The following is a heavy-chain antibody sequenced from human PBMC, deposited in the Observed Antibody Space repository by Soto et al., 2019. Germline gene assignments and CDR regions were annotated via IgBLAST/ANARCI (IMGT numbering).Heavy chain of an antibody. Sequence: GGSLRPSCAASGFTFSSYAMSWVRQAPGKGLEWVSIISSSGDATYYLDSVKGRFTISRDNSRNTLHLQMNSLRAEDAAVYFCAKNGDFWSWGMDVWGQGTTVTVSS. CDR3: AKNGDFWSWGMDV. J-gene: IGHJ6*02. V-gene: IGHV3-23*01. D-gene: IGHD3-3*01. CDR2: ISSSGDAT. CDR1: GFTFSSYA.